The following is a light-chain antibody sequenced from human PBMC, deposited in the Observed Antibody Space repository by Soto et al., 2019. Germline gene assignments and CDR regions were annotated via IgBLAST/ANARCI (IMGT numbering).Light chain of an antibody. J-gene: IGKJ5*01. V-gene: IGKV1-5*01. Sequence: DIQMTQSPSTLSASVGDRVTITCRASQSISSWLAWYQQKPGKAPKLLIYDASSLESGVPSRFSGSGSGTEFTLTISSLQSDDFATYYCQQYNSYPITFGQETRLEI. CDR3: QQYNSYPIT. CDR2: DAS. CDR1: QSISSW.